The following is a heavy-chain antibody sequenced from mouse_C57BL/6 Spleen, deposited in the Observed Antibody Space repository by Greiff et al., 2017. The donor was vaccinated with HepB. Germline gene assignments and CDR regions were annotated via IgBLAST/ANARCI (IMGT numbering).Heavy chain of an antibody. J-gene: IGHJ3*01. CDR2: ISSGGSYT. CDR3: ARDSSGSGLAY. Sequence: EVHLVESGGDLVKPGGSLKLSCAASGFTFSSYGMSWVRQTPDKRLEWVATISSGGSYTYYPDSVKGRFTISRDNAKNTLYLQMSSLKSEDTAMYYCARDSSGSGLAYWGQGTLVTVSA. CDR1: GFTFSSYG. D-gene: IGHD3-2*02. V-gene: IGHV5-6*01.